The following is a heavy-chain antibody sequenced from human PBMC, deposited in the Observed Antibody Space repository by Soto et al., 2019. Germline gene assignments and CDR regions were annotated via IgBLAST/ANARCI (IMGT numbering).Heavy chain of an antibody. V-gene: IGHV5-51*01. CDR2: IYPGDSDT. J-gene: IGHJ3*02. D-gene: IGHD5-12*01. Sequence: GESLKISCKGSGYIFTSYWIGWVRQMPGKGVEWMGIIYPGDSDTRYSPSFQGQVTISADKSISTAYLQWSSLKASDTAMYYCARPELAPPVDGAFDIWGQGTMVTVSS. CDR3: ARPELAPPVDGAFDI. CDR1: GYIFTSYW.